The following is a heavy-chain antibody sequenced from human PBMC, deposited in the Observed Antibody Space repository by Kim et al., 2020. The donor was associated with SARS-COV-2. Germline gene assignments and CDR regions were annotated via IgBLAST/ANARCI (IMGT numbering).Heavy chain of an antibody. Sequence: SETLSLTCAVYGGSFSGYYWSWIRQPPGKGLEWIGEINHSGSTNYNPSLKSRFTISVDTSKNQFSLKLSSVTAADTAVYYCSRGGNVEMATTDTTPPYF. CDR1: GGSFSGYY. CDR2: INHSGST. D-gene: IGHD5-12*01. J-gene: IGHJ4*01. CDR3: SRGGNVEMATTDTTPPYF. V-gene: IGHV4-34*01.